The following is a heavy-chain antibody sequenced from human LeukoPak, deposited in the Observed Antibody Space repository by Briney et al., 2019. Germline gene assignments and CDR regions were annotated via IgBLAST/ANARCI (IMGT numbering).Heavy chain of an antibody. D-gene: IGHD5-18*01. Sequence: SGTLSLTCAVSGGSISSSNWWSWVRQPPGKGLEWIGYIYYSGSTNYNPSLKSRVTISVDTSKNQFSLKLSSVTAADTAVYYCARTLRYSYDYYYGMDVWGQGTTVTVSS. V-gene: IGHV4-4*02. CDR1: GGSISSSNW. J-gene: IGHJ6*02. CDR2: IYYSGST. CDR3: ARTLRYSYDYYYGMDV.